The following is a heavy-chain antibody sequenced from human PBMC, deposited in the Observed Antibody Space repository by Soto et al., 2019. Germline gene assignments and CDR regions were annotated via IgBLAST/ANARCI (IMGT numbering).Heavy chain of an antibody. V-gene: IGHV1-69*08. Sequence: QVQLVQSGAELKKPGSSVKVSCEASGGTFNSHTIIAWVRQAPGQGPEWMGRIIPTLDIVDYAQKFQDRVTITADRHTNTEFMELRSLVSEDTAVYYCARDERGYNYVSDYGLDVWGQGTMVTVS. D-gene: IGHD5-18*01. J-gene: IGHJ6*02. CDR1: GGTFNSHT. CDR3: ARDERGYNYVSDYGLDV. CDR2: IIPTLDIV.